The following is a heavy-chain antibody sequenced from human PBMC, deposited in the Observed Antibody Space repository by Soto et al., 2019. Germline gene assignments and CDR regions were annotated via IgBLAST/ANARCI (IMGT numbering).Heavy chain of an antibody. CDR1: EFTFSSYA. CDR2: ISFDGTKE. Sequence: QLVASGGRGVQPGRSLRLSCEASEFTFSSYAMHWVRQAPGRGLEWVALISFDGTKEYYADSVKGRFIISRDNSKSMVYLQMDSLRPDDTAIYYCARPIPRWSYHYGMDVLGQGTTVTVSS. CDR3: ARPIPRWSYHYGMDV. V-gene: IGHV3-30*03. J-gene: IGHJ6*02. D-gene: IGHD2-15*01.